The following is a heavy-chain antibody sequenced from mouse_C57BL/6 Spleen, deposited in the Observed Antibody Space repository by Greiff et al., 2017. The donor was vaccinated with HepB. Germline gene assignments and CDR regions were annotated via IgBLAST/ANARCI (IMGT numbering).Heavy chain of an antibody. V-gene: IGHV1-80*01. CDR2: IYPGDGDT. Sequence: VQVVESGAELVKPGASVKISCKASGYAFSSYWMNWVKQRPGKGLEWIGQIYPGDGDTNYNGKFKGKATLTADKSSSTAYMQLSSLTSEDSAVYFCARPSLYYGSAMDYWGQGTSVTVSS. D-gene: IGHD1-1*01. CDR3: ARPSLYYGSAMDY. J-gene: IGHJ4*01. CDR1: GYAFSSYW.